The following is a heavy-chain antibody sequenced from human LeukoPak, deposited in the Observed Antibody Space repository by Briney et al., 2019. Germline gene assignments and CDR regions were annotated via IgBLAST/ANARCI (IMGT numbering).Heavy chain of an antibody. D-gene: IGHD2-15*01. J-gene: IGHJ4*02. CDR3: ARAVRNCSGGSCAYYFDY. V-gene: IGHV1-8*01. CDR2: MNPNSGNT. CDR1: GYTFTSYD. Sequence: GASVKVSCKASGYTFTSYDINWVRQATGQGLEWVGWMNPNSGNTGYAQQFQGRVTMTRNTSISTAYMELSSLRSEDTAVYYCARAVRNCSGGSCAYYFDYWGQGTLVTVSS.